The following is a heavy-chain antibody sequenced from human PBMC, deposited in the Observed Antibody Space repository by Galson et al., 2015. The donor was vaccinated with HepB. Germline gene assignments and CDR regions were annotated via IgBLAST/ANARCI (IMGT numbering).Heavy chain of an antibody. CDR3: ARDLNGTSSWLNWLDP. Sequence: SLRLSCAASGFILSSYVIRWVRQTAGKGLEWVAVMSKDGSNKYYADSVKGRFTISRDNSKNTLYLQMNSLRAEDTAVYYCARDLNGTSSWLNWLDPWGQGTLVTVSS. CDR1: GFILSSYV. CDR2: MSKDGSNK. D-gene: IGHD6-13*01. J-gene: IGHJ5*02. V-gene: IGHV3-30-3*01.